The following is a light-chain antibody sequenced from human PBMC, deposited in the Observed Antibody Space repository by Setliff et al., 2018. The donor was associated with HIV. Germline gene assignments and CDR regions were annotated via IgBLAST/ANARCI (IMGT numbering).Light chain of an antibody. CDR3: QVWDSSSDHYV. CDR1: NIEGQS. Sequence: SYELTQPPSVLVAPGKTARITCGGNNIEGQSVHWYQQKPGQAPVLVIYYDSDRPSGIPERFSGSKSGNTATLTISRVEAGDEADYYCQVWDSSSDHYVFGTGTKVTVL. V-gene: IGLV3-21*04. J-gene: IGLJ1*01. CDR2: YDS.